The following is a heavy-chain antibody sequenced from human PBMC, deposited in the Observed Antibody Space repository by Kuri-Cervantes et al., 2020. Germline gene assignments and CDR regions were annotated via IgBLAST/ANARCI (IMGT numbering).Heavy chain of an antibody. CDR1: GFIYSNAY. V-gene: IGHV3-21*01. CDR3: AIHRKAYYYDSSGRKNAFDI. CDR2: ISSSSSYI. J-gene: IGHJ3*02. D-gene: IGHD3-22*01. Sequence: GGSLRLSCAASGFIYSNAYMSWVRQAPGKGLEWVSSISSSSSYIYYADSVKGRFTISRDNAKNSLYLQMNSLRAEDTAVYYCAIHRKAYYYDSSGRKNAFDIWGQGTMVTVSS.